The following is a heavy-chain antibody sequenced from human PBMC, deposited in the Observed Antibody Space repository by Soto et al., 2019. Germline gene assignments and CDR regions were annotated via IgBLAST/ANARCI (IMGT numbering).Heavy chain of an antibody. V-gene: IGHV3-66*01. D-gene: IGHD2-2*01. CDR2: IYSGGDS. Sequence: EVQLVESGGGLVQPGGSLRLSCAVSGFTVGNNYMRWVRQAPGKGLEWVSLIYSGGDSFYADSVKDKFTISRDSSRNTLYLQMNSLRVEDTAVYDCATSPTVGCWGQGIRVTVSS. CDR1: GFTVGNNY. J-gene: IGHJ4*02. CDR3: ATSPTVGC.